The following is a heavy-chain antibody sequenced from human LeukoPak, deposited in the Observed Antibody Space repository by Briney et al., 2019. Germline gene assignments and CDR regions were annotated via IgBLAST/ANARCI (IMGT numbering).Heavy chain of an antibody. Sequence: GGSLRLSCAASGFTFSSYGMHWVRQAPGKGLEWVAVISYDGSNKYYADSVKGRFTISRDNSKNTLYLQMNSLRAEDTAVYYCASLGGFDWLSPYAFDIWGQGTMVTVSS. D-gene: IGHD3-9*01. J-gene: IGHJ3*02. CDR3: ASLGGFDWLSPYAFDI. CDR1: GFTFSSYG. V-gene: IGHV3-30*03. CDR2: ISYDGSNK.